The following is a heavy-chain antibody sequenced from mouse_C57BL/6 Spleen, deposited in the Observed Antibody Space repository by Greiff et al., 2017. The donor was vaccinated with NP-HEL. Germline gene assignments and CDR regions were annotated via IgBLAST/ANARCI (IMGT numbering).Heavy chain of an antibody. J-gene: IGHJ4*01. CDR2: IDPETGGT. CDR1: GYTFTDYE. D-gene: IGHD2-1*01. CDR3: TRSGNYRAMDY. V-gene: IGHV1-15*01. Sequence: VQLQQSGAELVRPGASVTLSCKASGYTFTDYEMHWVKQTPVHGLEWIGAIDPETGGTAYNQKFKGKAILTADKSSSTAYMELRSLTSEDSAVYYCTRSGNYRAMDYWGQGTSGTVSS.